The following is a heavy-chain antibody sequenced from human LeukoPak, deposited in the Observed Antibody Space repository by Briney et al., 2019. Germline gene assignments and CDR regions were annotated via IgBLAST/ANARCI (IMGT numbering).Heavy chain of an antibody. CDR1: GGTFSSYA. J-gene: IGHJ4*02. CDR3: ATAGSYRGDTDY. Sequence: ASVKVSCKASGGTFSSYAISWVRQVPGQGLEWMGGIIPIFGTANYAQKFQGRVTITTDESTSTAYMELSSLRSEDTAVYYCATAGSYRGDTDYWGQGTLVTVSS. V-gene: IGHV1-69*05. D-gene: IGHD1-26*01. CDR2: IIPIFGTA.